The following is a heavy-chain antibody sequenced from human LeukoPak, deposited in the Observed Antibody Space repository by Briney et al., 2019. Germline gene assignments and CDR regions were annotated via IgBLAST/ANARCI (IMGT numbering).Heavy chain of an antibody. V-gene: IGHV3-30*18. Sequence: GGALRLSCAASGVTFSSDGMHWVRQAPGKGREWVAVISYDGSNKYYADSVKGGFTISRDNSKHTLYLQMNSLRAEDTAVYYCAKDFTLGSYPGGFDYWGQGTLVTVSS. CDR2: ISYDGSNK. CDR1: GVTFSSDG. J-gene: IGHJ4*02. D-gene: IGHD1-26*01. CDR3: AKDFTLGSYPGGFDY.